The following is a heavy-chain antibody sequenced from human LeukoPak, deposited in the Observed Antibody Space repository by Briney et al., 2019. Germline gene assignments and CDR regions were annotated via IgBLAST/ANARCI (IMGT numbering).Heavy chain of an antibody. Sequence: GGSLRLSCATSGFXFGSHYMSWVRQAPGKGPEWVANIKRDGSEKYYVDSVKGRFTISRDNAKNSLYLQMNSLRAEDTAVYYCTRDSQSSGTYSVDYWGQGTLVTVSS. V-gene: IGHV3-7*05. CDR2: IKRDGSEK. J-gene: IGHJ4*02. CDR3: TRDSQSSGTYSVDY. D-gene: IGHD3-10*01. CDR1: GFXFGSHY.